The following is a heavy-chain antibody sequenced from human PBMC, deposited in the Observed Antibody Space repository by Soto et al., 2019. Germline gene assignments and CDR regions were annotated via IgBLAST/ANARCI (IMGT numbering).Heavy chain of an antibody. CDR2: LNPNTGGT. CDR1: GYSFTGYD. V-gene: IGHV1-8*01. J-gene: IGHJ4*02. CDR3: ARARGTITTSDF. D-gene: IGHD1-20*01. Sequence: ASVKVSCKASGYSFTGYDINWVRQATGQGLEWMGWLNPNTGGTGYSEKFQGRITLTRDTSIATAYMELTSPTSEDAAVYFCARARGTITTSDFWGQGTQVTVSS.